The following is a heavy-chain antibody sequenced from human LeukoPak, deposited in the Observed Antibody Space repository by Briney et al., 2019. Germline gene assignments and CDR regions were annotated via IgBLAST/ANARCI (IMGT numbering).Heavy chain of an antibody. J-gene: IGHJ1*01. Sequence: GASVKVSCKAYGGTFSSYGISWVRQAPGQGLEWMGRIIPIFGTANYAQKSQGRVTITTEESTSTAYMELSSLRSEDTAVYYCASTRISGYQIGEYFQHWGQGTLVTVSS. CDR3: ASTRISGYQIGEYFQH. V-gene: IGHV1-69*05. CDR1: GGTFSSYG. CDR2: IIPIFGTA. D-gene: IGHD3-22*01.